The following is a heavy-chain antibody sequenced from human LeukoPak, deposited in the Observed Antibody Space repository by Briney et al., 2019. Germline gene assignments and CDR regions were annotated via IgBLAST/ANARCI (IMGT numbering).Heavy chain of an antibody. CDR3: ARDDRYSYGYSQSGHFDY. CDR2: ISSTSNYI. CDR1: GFTFSDYS. J-gene: IGHJ4*02. Sequence: GGSLRLSCAASGFTFSDYSMNWVRQAPGKGLEWVSSISSTSNYIYYADSVKGRFTISRDNAKTSLYLQMNSLRAEDTAVYYCARDDRYSYGYSQSGHFDYWGQGILVTVSS. V-gene: IGHV3-21*01. D-gene: IGHD5-18*01.